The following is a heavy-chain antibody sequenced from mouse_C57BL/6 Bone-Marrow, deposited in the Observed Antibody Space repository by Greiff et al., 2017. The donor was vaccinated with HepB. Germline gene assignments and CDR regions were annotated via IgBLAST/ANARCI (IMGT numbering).Heavy chain of an antibody. CDR1: GYSFTGYY. D-gene: IGHD1-1*01. CDR2: INPSTGGT. V-gene: IGHV1-42*01. Sequence: VQLKQSGPELVKPGASVKISCKASGYSFTGYYMNWVKQSPEKSLEWIGEINPSTGGTTYNQKFKAKATLTVDKSSSTAYMQLKSLTSEDSAVYYCARGTYYGSSVYAMDYWGQGTSVTVSS. J-gene: IGHJ4*01. CDR3: ARGTYYGSSVYAMDY.